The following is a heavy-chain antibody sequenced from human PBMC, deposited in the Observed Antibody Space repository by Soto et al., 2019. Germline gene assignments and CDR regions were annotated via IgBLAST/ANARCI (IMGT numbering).Heavy chain of an antibody. CDR1: VGSISSGGYS. J-gene: IGHJ6*02. V-gene: IGHV4-30-2*01. Sequence: SEALSLTCDVSVGSISSGGYSWGWIRQPPGKGLEWIGNIYHSGSTYYNPSLKSRVTISVDTSKNQLSLNLSSVTAADTAVYYCAKILVIVGYTYGMDVWGQGTTVTVSS. D-gene: IGHD2-8*01. CDR3: AKILVIVGYTYGMDV. CDR2: IYHSGST.